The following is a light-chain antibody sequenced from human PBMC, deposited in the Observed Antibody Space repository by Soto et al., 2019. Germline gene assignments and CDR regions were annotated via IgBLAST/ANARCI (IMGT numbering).Light chain of an antibody. V-gene: IGLV1-44*01. CDR1: NSNLGRNT. CDR3: AAWDDSLNAWV. J-gene: IGLJ3*02. CDR2: SNH. Sequence: QSVLTQPPSASGTPGQRVTISCSGSNSNLGRNTVHWYQQLPGTAPKLLIYSNHQRPSGVPDRFFGSKSGTSASLGISGLQSEDEGDYYCAAWDDSLNAWVFAGGTKLTVL.